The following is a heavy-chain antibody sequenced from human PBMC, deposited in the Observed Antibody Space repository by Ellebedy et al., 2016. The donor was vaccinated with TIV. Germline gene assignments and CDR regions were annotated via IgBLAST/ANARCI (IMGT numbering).Heavy chain of an antibody. D-gene: IGHD2-2*01. J-gene: IGHJ4*02. CDR2: ISWNSGSI. CDR3: AKAFCSSTSCYPDY. CDR1: GFTIRDYA. Sequence: SLKISCAASGFTIRDYAMNWVRQAPGKGLEWVSGISWNSGSIGYADSVKGRFTISRDNAKNSLYLQMNSLRAEDTALYYCAKAFCSSTSCYPDYWGQGTLVTVPS. V-gene: IGHV3-9*01.